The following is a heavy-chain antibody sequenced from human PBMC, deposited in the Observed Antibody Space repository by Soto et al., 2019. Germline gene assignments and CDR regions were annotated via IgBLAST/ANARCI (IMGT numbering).Heavy chain of an antibody. D-gene: IGHD3-10*02. V-gene: IGHV3-33*01. CDR1: GFTLSNYG. Sequence: QVQLVESGGGVLQPGRSLTLSCVASGFTLSNYGMHWVRQAPGKGLEWVAVIWYDGTTTYSADSVKGRFSISRDNSKNALLLQLSSLRTEDTAVYYCARYVASSGSSRWFGTWGQGTLVTVSS. CDR3: ARYVASSGSSRWFGT. J-gene: IGHJ5*02. CDR2: IWYDGTTT.